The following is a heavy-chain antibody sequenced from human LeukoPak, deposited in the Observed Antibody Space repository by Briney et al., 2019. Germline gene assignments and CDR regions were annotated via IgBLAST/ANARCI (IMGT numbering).Heavy chain of an antibody. CDR1: GYTFTSYD. Sequence: GASVKVSCKASGYTFTSYDINWVRQATGQGLEWMGWMNPNSGNTGYAQKFQGRVTITMNTSISTAYMELSSLRSEDTAVYYCARGHSSSWYSSMLPYPRLPTDYWGQGTLVTVSS. V-gene: IGHV1-8*03. J-gene: IGHJ4*02. D-gene: IGHD6-13*01. CDR2: MNPNSGNT. CDR3: ARGHSSSWYSSMLPYPRLPTDY.